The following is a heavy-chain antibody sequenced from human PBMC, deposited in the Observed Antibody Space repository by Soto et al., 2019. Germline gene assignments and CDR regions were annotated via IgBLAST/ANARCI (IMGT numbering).Heavy chain of an antibody. CDR3: ARDLNTRNCCYYSLDV. J-gene: IGHJ6*02. V-gene: IGHV3-30-3*01. Sequence: QVQLVESGGGVVQPGRSLRLSCAASGCTFSSYYMHWVRQAPGKGLEWVGIISDDGSNKYYSDSVKGRFTISRDISKNTMYMQMNRLTTEDTAVYHCARDLNTRNCCYYSLDVCGQGTTVTVS. D-gene: IGHD1-7*01. CDR1: GCTFSSYY. CDR2: ISDDGSNK.